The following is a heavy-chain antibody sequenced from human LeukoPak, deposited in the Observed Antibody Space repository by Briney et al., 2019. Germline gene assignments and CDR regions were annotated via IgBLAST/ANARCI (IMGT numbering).Heavy chain of an antibody. J-gene: IGHJ4*02. Sequence: SVKVSCKASGGTFSSYAISWVRQAPGQGLEWMGRIIPILGTANYAQKFPGRVTITTDESTSTAYMELSSLRSEDTAVYYCARDASAYYYDSSGYRFDYWGQGTLVTVSS. V-gene: IGHV1-69*11. CDR1: GGTFSSYA. CDR2: IIPILGTA. D-gene: IGHD3-22*01. CDR3: ARDASAYYYDSSGYRFDY.